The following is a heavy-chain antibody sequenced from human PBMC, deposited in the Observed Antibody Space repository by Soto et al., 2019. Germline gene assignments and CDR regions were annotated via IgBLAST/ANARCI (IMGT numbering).Heavy chain of an antibody. V-gene: IGHV3-48*04. J-gene: IGHJ4*02. Sequence: GGSLRLSCAASGFTFSSYSMNWVRQAPGKGLEWVSYISSSSSTIYYADSVKGRFTISRDNAKNSLYLQMNSLRAEDTAVYYCARDPPGYCSGGSCFIGAPFDYWGQGTLVTVSS. CDR3: ARDPPGYCSGGSCFIGAPFDY. CDR1: GFTFSSYS. CDR2: ISSSSSTI. D-gene: IGHD2-15*01.